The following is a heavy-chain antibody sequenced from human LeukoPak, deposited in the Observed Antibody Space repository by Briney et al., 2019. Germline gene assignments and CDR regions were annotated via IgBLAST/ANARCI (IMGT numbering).Heavy chain of an antibody. CDR1: GGSVGSFSIYY. J-gene: IGHJ4*02. D-gene: IGHD3-22*01. CDR2: IYTGGST. CDR3: AMYNYDTSGFDY. V-gene: IGHV4-4*07. Sequence: PSETLSLTCSVSGGSVGSFSIYYWSWVRQPAGKGLEWIGRIYTGGSTSTSYNPSLKSRVSISVDKSKNHFSLILRSVTAADTAVYYCAMYNYDTSGFDYWGQGTRVTVSS.